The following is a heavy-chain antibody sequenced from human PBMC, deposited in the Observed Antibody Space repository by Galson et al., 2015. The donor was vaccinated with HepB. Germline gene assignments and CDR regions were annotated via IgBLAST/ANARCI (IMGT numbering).Heavy chain of an antibody. J-gene: IGHJ4*02. CDR1: RFSVKNYG. CDR2: IGVSAGNT. Sequence: SLRLSCAASRFSVKNYGMTWVRQAPGKGLECVSAIGVSAGNTDYADSAKGRFTISRDNSKNTLYLQMNSLRVEDTALYYCAKGTTDIDSWGQGTQVTVSS. CDR3: AKGTTDIDS. D-gene: IGHD1-1*01. V-gene: IGHV3-23*01.